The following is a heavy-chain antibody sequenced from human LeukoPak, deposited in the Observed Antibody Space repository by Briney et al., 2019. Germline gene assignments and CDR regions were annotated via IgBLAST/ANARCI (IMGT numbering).Heavy chain of an antibody. CDR3: ARSEGSGSYFDS. CDR1: GGSISGCY. CDR2: ISYSGST. V-gene: IGHV4-59*01. D-gene: IGHD3-10*01. J-gene: IGHJ4*02. Sequence: SETLSLTCTVSGGSISGCYWSWIRQPPGKGLEWIGYISYSGSTNYNPSLKSRVTISVDTSKNQFSLKLSSVTAADTAVYYCARSEGSGSYFDSWGQGTLVTVSS.